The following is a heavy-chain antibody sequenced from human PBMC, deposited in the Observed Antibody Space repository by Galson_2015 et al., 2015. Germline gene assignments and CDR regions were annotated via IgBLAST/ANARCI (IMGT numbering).Heavy chain of an antibody. CDR3: ARVKRFLADY. J-gene: IGHJ4*02. V-gene: IGHV4-59*01. CDR1: GGSISSYY. D-gene: IGHD3-3*01. Sequence: ETLSLTCTVSGGSISSYYWSWIRQPPGKGLEWIGYIYYSGSTNYNPSLKSRVTISVDTSKNQFSLKLSSVTAADTAVYYCARVKRFLADYWGQGTLVTVSS. CDR2: IYYSGST.